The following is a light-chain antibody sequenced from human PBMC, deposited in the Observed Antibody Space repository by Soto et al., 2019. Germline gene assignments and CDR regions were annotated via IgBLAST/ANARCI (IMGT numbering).Light chain of an antibody. Sequence: IVLTQSPGILSLSPWERASLSCRASQKISSTVLAWYQQKPDQAPRLLIYGASIRTTGIPDRFSGSGSGTDFTLTISRLEPEDFAVYYCQQYGSSGTSGQGTKV. CDR3: QQYGSSGT. CDR1: QKISSTV. CDR2: GAS. J-gene: IGKJ1*01. V-gene: IGKV3-20*01.